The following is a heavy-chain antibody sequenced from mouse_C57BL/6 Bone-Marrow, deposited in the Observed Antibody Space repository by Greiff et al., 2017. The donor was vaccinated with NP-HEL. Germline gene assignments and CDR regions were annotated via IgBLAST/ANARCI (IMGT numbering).Heavy chain of an antibody. CDR1: GYTFTSYG. CDR3: ARSDYGSNTYFDY. Sequence: QVQLKQSGAELAKPGASVKLSCKASGYTFTSYGMHWVKQRPGQGLEWIGYINPSSGYTKYNQKFKDKATLTADKSSSTAYMQLSSLTYEDSAVYYCARSDYGSNTYFDYWGQGTTLTVSS. D-gene: IGHD1-1*01. V-gene: IGHV1-7*01. CDR2: INPSSGYT. J-gene: IGHJ2*01.